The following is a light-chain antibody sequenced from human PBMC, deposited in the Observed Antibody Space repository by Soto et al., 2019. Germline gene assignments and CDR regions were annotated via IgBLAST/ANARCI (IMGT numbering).Light chain of an antibody. CDR1: QGIXNY. CDR2: AEP. V-gene: IGKV1-17*03. J-gene: IGKJ5*01. Sequence: IQMTQCPSAMSASAGDSVTIACRTSQGIXNYVVWFEQIPGKVPKGLISAEPNLRTGVPSRFIGSGSGKDFTLTISRLEPEDFSVYYCRQYGRSPTSTFGQGTRLDIK. CDR3: RQYGRSPTST.